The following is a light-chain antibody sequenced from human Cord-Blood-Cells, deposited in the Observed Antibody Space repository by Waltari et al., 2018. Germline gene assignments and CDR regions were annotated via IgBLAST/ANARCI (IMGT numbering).Light chain of an antibody. V-gene: IGKV3-20*01. CDR1: QSVSSSY. J-gene: IGKJ2*03. CDR2: GAS. CDR3: QQYGSSPYS. Sequence: DSVLTQSPGPVSLSRGESATLSCRASQSVSSSYLAWYQQKPGQAPRLLIYGASSRATGIPDRFSGSGSGTDFTLTISRLEPEDFAVYYCQQYGSSPYSFGQGTKLEIK.